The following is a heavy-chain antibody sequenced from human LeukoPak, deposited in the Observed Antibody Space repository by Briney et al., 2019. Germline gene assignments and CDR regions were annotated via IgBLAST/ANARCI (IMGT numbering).Heavy chain of an antibody. J-gene: IGHJ4*02. V-gene: IGHV4-59*01. CDR3: ARDGVDDSSGTTQGVLDY. CDR1: GGSISTYY. D-gene: IGHD3-22*01. Sequence: SETLSLTCSVSGGSISTYYWSWIRQPPGKGLEWIGYIYNGGSTNYHPSLKSRVTISVDTSKNQFSLKLSSVTAADTAVYYCARDGVDDSSGTTQGVLDYWGQGTLVTVSS. CDR2: IYNGGST.